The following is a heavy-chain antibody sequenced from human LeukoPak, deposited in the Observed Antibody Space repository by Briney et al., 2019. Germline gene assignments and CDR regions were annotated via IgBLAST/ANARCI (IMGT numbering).Heavy chain of an antibody. V-gene: IGHV5-51*01. CDR1: GYSFTSYW. D-gene: IGHD3-22*01. CDR3: ARRAYYSDISGPSHFDY. J-gene: IGHJ4*02. Sequence: GESLKISCKGSGYSFTSYWIGWVRQMPGKGLEWMGIIYPGDSDTRYSPSFQGQFTISADKSISTAYLQWSSLKASDTAMYYCARRAYYSDISGPSHFDYWGQGTLVTVSS. CDR2: IYPGDSDT.